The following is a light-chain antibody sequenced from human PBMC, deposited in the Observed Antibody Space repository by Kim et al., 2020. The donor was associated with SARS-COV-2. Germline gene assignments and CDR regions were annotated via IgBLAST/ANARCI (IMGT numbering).Light chain of an antibody. V-gene: IGLV3-1*01. CDR1: KLGDKY. CDR3: QTWDSSSGV. J-gene: IGLJ1*01. CDR2: QDA. Sequence: VSPGQTARVTCYGDKLGDKYVFWYQKRPGQSPVLVIYQDAKRPSGIPERFSGSSSGNTATLTISETQAMDEADYYCQTWDSSSGVFGTGTKVTVL.